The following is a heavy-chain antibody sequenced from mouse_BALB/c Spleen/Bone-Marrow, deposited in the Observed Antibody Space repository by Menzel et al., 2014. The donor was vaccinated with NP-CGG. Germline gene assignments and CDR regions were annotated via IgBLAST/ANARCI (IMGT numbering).Heavy chain of an antibody. CDR2: INPSNGRT. CDR1: GYTFTSYW. Sequence: QVQLQQSGAELVKPGASVKLSCKASGYTFTSYWMHWVKQRPGQGLEWIGEINPSNGRTNYNEKFKSKATLTVDKSSSTAYMQLSSLTSEDSAVYYCARHHRYAYYFDYWGQGTTLTVSS. J-gene: IGHJ2*01. CDR3: ARHHRYAYYFDY. D-gene: IGHD2-14*01. V-gene: IGHV1S81*02.